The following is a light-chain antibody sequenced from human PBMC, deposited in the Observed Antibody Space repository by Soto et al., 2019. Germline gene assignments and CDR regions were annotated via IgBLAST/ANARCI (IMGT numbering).Light chain of an antibody. Sequence: QSVLTQPASVSGSPGQSITISCCGTSSDVGAYIYVSWYQQFPGKAPKLILYEVNNRPSGVSNRFSGSKSDTTASLTISGLQPEDEADYYCSAYSDIDTKVFGTGTKVTV. CDR2: EVN. J-gene: IGLJ1*01. CDR1: SSDVGAYIY. CDR3: SAYSDIDTKV. V-gene: IGLV2-14*03.